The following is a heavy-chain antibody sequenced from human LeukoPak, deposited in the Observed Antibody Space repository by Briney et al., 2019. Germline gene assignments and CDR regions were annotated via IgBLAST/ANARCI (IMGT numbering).Heavy chain of an antibody. D-gene: IGHD3-16*02. J-gene: IGHJ3*02. Sequence: SETLSLTCTVSGGSISSSSYYWGWIRQPPGKGLEWIGSIYYSGSTYYNPSLKSRVTISVDTSKNQFSLKLSSVTAADTAVYYCARGETYYDYVWGSYRYQGPDAFDIWGQGTMVTVSS. CDR1: GGSISSSSYY. CDR2: IYYSGST. CDR3: ARGETYYDYVWGSYRYQGPDAFDI. V-gene: IGHV4-39*01.